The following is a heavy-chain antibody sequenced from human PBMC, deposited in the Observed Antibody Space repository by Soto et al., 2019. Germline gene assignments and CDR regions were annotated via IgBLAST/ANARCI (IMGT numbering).Heavy chain of an antibody. CDR3: ARGGGPAAMLPIDY. V-gene: IGHV3-30-3*01. D-gene: IGHD2-2*01. CDR1: GFTFSSYA. J-gene: IGHJ4*02. CDR2: ISYDGSNK. Sequence: QVQLVESGGGVVQPGRSLRLSCAASGFTFSSYAMHWVRQAPGKGLEWVAVISYDGSNKYYADSVKGRFTISRDNSKNTLYLQMNSLRAEDTAVYYCARGGGPAAMLPIDYWGQGTLVTVSS.